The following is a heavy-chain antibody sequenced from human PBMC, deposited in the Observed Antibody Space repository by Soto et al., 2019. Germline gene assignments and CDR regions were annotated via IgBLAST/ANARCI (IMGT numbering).Heavy chain of an antibody. D-gene: IGHD5-12*01. V-gene: IGHV4-59*08. CDR2: FYYGGST. CDR3: ASAYSGYDSFDS. Sequence: PSETLSLTCTVSGDSIRNYYWSWIRQPPGKGLEWIGSFYYGGSTNYNPSLKSRVTISVDTSKNQFSLKLSSVTAADTAVYYCASAYSGYDSFDSWGQGTLVTVSS. CDR1: GDSIRNYY. J-gene: IGHJ4*02.